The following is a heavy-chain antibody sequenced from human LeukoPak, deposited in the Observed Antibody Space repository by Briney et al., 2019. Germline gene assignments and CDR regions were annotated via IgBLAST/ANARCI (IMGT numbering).Heavy chain of an antibody. J-gene: IGHJ5*02. CDR3: ARVPDVGTTARDGWFDP. Sequence: SETLSLTCTVSGGSISSGGYYWSWIRQHPGKGLEWIGYIYYSGSTYYNPSLKSRVTISVDTSKNQFSLKLSSVTAVDTAVYYCARVPDVGTTARDGWFDPWGQGTLVTVSS. CDR2: IYYSGST. D-gene: IGHD1-1*01. CDR1: GGSISSGGYY. V-gene: IGHV4-31*03.